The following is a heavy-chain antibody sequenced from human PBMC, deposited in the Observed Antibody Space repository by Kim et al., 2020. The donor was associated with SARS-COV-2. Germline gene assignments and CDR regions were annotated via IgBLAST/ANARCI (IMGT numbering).Heavy chain of an antibody. V-gene: IGHV1-69*13. CDR2: IIPIFGTA. J-gene: IGHJ6*02. CDR3: ARDTITMVRGRYYYYGMDV. D-gene: IGHD3-10*01. CDR1: GGTFSSYA. Sequence: SVKVSCKASGGTFSSYAISWVRQAPGQGLEWMGGIIPIFGTANYAQKFQGRVTITADESTSTAYMELSSLRSEDTAVYYCARDTITMVRGRYYYYGMDVWGQGTTVTVSS.